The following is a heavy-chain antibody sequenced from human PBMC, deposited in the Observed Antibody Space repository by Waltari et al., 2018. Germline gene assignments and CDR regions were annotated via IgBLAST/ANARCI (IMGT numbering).Heavy chain of an antibody. CDR3: ARAVWGIVVPSWFDP. J-gene: IGHJ5*02. CDR1: GFTVSSNY. CDR2: SYSGGRT. D-gene: IGHD3-22*01. V-gene: IGHV3-53*04. Sequence: EVQLVESGGGLVQPGGSLRLSCAASGFTVSSNYMSWVRQAPGKGLEWVSGSYSGGRTYYADSGKGRFTISRHNSKNTLYLQMNSLRAEDTAVYYCARAVWGIVVPSWFDPWGQGTLVTVSS.